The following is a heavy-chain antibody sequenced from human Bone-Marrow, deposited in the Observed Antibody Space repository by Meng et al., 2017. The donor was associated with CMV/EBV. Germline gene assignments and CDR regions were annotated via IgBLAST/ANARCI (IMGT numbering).Heavy chain of an antibody. CDR2: ISAYNGNT. Sequence: VQAVPFGEEQKTPGAIMKAPRKASGYPFTSYGISRVRQAPGQGLEWMGWISAYNGNTNYAQKLQGRVTMTTDTSTSTAYMELRSLRSDDTAVYYCAVTYYYDSSGYYSFDYWGQGTLVTVSS. CDR3: AVTYYYDSSGYYSFDY. D-gene: IGHD3-22*01. V-gene: IGHV1-18*01. J-gene: IGHJ4*02. CDR1: GYPFTSYG.